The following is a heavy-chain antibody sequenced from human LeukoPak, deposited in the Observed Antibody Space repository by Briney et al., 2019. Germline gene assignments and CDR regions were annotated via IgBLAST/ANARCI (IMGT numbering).Heavy chain of an antibody. Sequence: SETLSLTCTVSGGSISSYYWRWLRQPPGKGLEWIGHIYYSESTNYNSSLKRRVTISQGTPKNQYSLKLISVTAADAAVYSCARSSYSSSPFDFDYWGQGTLVTVSS. CDR3: ARSSYSSSPFDFDY. V-gene: IGHV4-59*01. CDR1: GGSISSYY. J-gene: IGHJ4*02. D-gene: IGHD6-6*01. CDR2: IYYSEST.